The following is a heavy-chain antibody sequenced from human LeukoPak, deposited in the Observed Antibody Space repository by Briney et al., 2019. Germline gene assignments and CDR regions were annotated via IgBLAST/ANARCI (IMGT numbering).Heavy chain of an antibody. J-gene: IGHJ4*02. Sequence: SETLSLTCIVSRGSISSYYWSWIGQPPGKGLEWIGYISYSGSTNYNPSLKSRVTISVDTSKNQFSLKVSSVTAADTAVYYCAKSSNPYASGSYYAFFDYWGQGTLVTVSS. CDR2: ISYSGST. CDR3: AKSSNPYASGSYYAFFDY. V-gene: IGHV4-59*01. CDR1: RGSISSYY. D-gene: IGHD3-10*01.